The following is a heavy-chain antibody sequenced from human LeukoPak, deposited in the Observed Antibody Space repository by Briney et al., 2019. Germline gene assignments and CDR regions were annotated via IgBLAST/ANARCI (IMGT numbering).Heavy chain of an antibody. CDR3: ARGVYCSSTSCPNDY. CDR1: GGSISSYY. V-gene: IGHV4-59*12. CDR2: IYYSGST. J-gene: IGHJ4*02. D-gene: IGHD2-2*01. Sequence: PSETLSLTCTVSGGSISSYYWSWIRQPPGKGLEWIAYIYYSGSTNYNPSLKSRVTISVDRSKNQFSLKLSSVTAADTAVYYCARGVYCSSTSCPNDYWGQGTLVTVSS.